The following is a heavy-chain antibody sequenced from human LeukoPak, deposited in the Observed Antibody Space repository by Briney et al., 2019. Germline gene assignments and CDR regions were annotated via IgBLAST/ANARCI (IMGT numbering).Heavy chain of an antibody. CDR1: GLTFSSYS. V-gene: IGHV3-48*02. CDR3: ARTVIAVAANWFDP. CDR2: ISSSSSII. Sequence: PGGSLRLSCAASGLTFSSYSMNWVRQAPGKGLEWVSYISSSSSIISYADSVKGRLTISRDNAKNSLYLQMNSLRDEDTAVYYCARTVIAVAANWFDPWGQGTLVTVSS. J-gene: IGHJ5*02. D-gene: IGHD6-19*01.